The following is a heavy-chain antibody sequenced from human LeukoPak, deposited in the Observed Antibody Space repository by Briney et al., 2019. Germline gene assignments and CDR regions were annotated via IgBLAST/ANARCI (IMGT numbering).Heavy chain of an antibody. Sequence: GASMKVSCKVSGYTLTELSMHWVRQAPGNGLEWMGGFDPEDGETIYAQKFQGRVTMTEDTSTDTAYMELSSLRSEDTAVYYCATAWVSLVPAEPTDDKSYWYFDLWGRGTLVTVSS. CDR1: GYTLTELS. CDR2: FDPEDGET. CDR3: ATAWVSLVPAEPTDDKSYWYFDL. V-gene: IGHV1-24*01. J-gene: IGHJ2*01. D-gene: IGHD2-2*01.